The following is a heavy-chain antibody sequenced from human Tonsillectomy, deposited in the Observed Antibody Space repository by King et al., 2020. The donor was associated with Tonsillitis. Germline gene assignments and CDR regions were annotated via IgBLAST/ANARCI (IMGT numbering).Heavy chain of an antibody. V-gene: IGHV3-74*01. D-gene: IGHD3-16*01. Sequence: VQLVESGGGLVQPGGSLRLSCAASGFTFSGDWMHWVRQAPGKGLVWVSRINTDGSATHYADSVKGRFTISRDNAKNTLYLQMNSLGAEDTAVYYCARDALGGSSDYWGQGTLVTVSS. J-gene: IGHJ4*02. CDR3: ARDALGGSSDY. CDR2: INTDGSAT. CDR1: GFTFSGDW.